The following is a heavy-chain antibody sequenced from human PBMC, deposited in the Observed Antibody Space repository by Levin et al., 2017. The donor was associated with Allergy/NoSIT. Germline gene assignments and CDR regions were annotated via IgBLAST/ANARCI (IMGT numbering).Heavy chain of an antibody. D-gene: IGHD2-15*01. V-gene: IGHV3-23*01. CDR2: ILHNAAGT. J-gene: IGHJ4*02. Sequence: GESLKISCETSGFTFSTHAMSWVRQAPGKGPEWVSGILHNAAGTYYADSVKGRFTISRDNSKNTLYLQMNSLRVEDTAVYYCAIHPGTPGYWGQGTLVIVSS. CDR1: GFTFSTHA. CDR3: AIHPGTPGY.